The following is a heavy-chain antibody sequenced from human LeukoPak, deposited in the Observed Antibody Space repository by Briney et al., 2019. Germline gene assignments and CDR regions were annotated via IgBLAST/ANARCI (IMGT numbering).Heavy chain of an antibody. D-gene: IGHD6-19*01. V-gene: IGHV1-69*05. CDR1: GGTFSSYA. CDR2: IIPIFGTA. Sequence: SVKVSCKASGGTFSSYAISWVRQAPGQGLEWMGGIIPIFGTANYAQKFQGRVTITTGGYTSTAHMELSSLRSEDTAVYYCARDGRGDSSGRGFYYYYYMDVWGKGTTVTVSS. CDR3: ARDGRGDSSGRGFYYYYYMDV. J-gene: IGHJ6*03.